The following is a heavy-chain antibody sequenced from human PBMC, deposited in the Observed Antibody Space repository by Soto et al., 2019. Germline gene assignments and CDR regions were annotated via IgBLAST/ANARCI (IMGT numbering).Heavy chain of an antibody. V-gene: IGHV1-18*04. CDR3: ASDLSDISGYFHLDY. Sequence: ASVKVSCKASGYTFTSYGISWVRQAPGEGLEWMGWISAYNGNTNYAQKLQGRVTMTTDTSTSTAYMELRSLRSDDTAVYYCASDLSDISGYFHLDYWGQGTLVTVSS. CDR2: ISAYNGNT. J-gene: IGHJ4*02. CDR1: GYTFTSYG. D-gene: IGHD3-22*01.